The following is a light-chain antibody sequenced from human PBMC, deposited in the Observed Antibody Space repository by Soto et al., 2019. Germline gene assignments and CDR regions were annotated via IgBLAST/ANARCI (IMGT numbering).Light chain of an antibody. Sequence: EIVLTQSPGTLSLSPGDTATLSCRASQSVGGSLAWYQQKPGQPPRLLVYDVSNRATGIPARFSGSGSTTDFTLTISTLEPEDFAVYYCQQRSNSPPTWTFGQGTKVEL. J-gene: IGKJ1*01. CDR1: QSVGGS. CDR3: QQRSNSPPTWT. CDR2: DVS. V-gene: IGKV3-11*01.